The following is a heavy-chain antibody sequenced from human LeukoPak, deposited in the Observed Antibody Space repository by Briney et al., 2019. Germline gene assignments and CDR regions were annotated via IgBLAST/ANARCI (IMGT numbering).Heavy chain of an antibody. CDR1: GGSISSYY. D-gene: IGHD1-20*01. Sequence: SETLSLTCTVSGGSISSYYWSWIRQPPGKGLEWIGYIDYSGSTNYNPSLKSRVTISVDTSKNQFSLKLISVTAADTAVYYCARLYRKTYKWNDQPDYWGQGTLVTVSS. CDR3: ARLYRKTYKWNDQPDY. CDR2: IDYSGST. V-gene: IGHV4-59*12. J-gene: IGHJ4*02.